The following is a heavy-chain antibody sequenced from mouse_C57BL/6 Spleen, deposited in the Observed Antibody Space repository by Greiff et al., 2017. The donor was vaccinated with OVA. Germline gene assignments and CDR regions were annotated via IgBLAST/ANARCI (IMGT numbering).Heavy chain of an antibody. CDR3: AREDYYGNSYAMDY. J-gene: IGHJ4*01. Sequence: VQLQQSGAELVRPGASVKLSCKASGYTFTDYYINWVKQRPGQGLEWIARIYPGSGNTYYNEKFKGKATLTAEKSSSTAYMQLSSLTSEDSAVYFCAREDYYGNSYAMDYWGQGTSVTVSS. CDR1: GYTFTDYY. D-gene: IGHD2-1*01. V-gene: IGHV1-76*01. CDR2: IYPGSGNT.